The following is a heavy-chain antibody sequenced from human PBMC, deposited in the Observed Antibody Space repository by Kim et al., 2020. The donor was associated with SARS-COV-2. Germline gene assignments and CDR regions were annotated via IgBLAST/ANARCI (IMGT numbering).Heavy chain of an antibody. CDR1: GYTFTGYY. D-gene: IGHD6-13*01. V-gene: IGHV1-2*06. Sequence: VSVKVSCKASGYTFTGYYMHWVRQAPGQGLEWMGRINPNSGGTNYAQKFQGRVTMTRDTSISTAYMELSRLRSDDTAVYYCARDSRVTVVAAAGIVYLGYGGQGTLVTVSS. J-gene: IGHJ4*02. CDR3: ARDSRVTVVAAAGIVYLGY. CDR2: INPNSGGT.